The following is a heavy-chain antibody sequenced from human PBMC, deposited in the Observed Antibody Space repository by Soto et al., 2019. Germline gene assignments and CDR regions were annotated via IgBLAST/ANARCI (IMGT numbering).Heavy chain of an antibody. Sequence: PSETLSLTCTVSGGSISSGGYYWSWIRQHPGKGLEWIGYIYYTGSTYCNPSLKSRVTISVDTSKNQFSLKLSSVTAADTAVYYCARDYYDSSGYYYVDSWGQGTQVTVSS. V-gene: IGHV4-31*02. CDR3: ARDYYDSSGYYYVDS. CDR1: GGSISSGGYY. CDR2: IYYTGST. D-gene: IGHD3-22*01. J-gene: IGHJ4*02.